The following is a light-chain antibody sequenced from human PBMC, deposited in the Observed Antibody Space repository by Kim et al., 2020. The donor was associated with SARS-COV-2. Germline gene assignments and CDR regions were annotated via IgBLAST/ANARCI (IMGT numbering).Light chain of an antibody. CDR3: QQYNSYPEN. CDR2: KAS. J-gene: IGKJ2*01. CDR1: QSVGSS. Sequence: ASKGDRVTITCRASQSVGSSLAWYQQRPGKAPKLLIYKASNLETGVPSRFSGSGSATQFTLTISSLQPDDSATYYCQQYNSYPENFGQGTKLEI. V-gene: IGKV1-5*03.